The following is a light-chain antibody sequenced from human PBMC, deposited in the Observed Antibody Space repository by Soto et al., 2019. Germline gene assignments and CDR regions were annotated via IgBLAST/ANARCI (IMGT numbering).Light chain of an antibody. Sequence: EIVMTQSPATLSVSPGERATLSCRASQNVNSNLAWYQHKPGQAPMRLIYDASTRATGIPARFSGSGSGTEITLTINSRQSEAFASYYWQRYNDWPPWTFGQGTKVEIK. CDR1: QNVNSN. CDR3: QRYNDWPPWT. V-gene: IGKV3-15*01. CDR2: DAS. J-gene: IGKJ1*01.